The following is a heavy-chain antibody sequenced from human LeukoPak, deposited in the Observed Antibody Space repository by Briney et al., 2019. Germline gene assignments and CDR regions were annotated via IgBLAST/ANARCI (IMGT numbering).Heavy chain of an antibody. V-gene: IGHV4-34*01. CDR1: GGSFSGYY. D-gene: IGHD2-15*01. Sequence: SETLSLTCAVYGGSFSGYYWSWIRQPPGKGLEWIGEINHSGSTNYNPSLKSRVTISVDTSKNQFSLKLSSVTAADTAVYYCARVLARGVAAIYYYYGMDVWGQGTTVTVSS. CDR2: INHSGST. J-gene: IGHJ6*02. CDR3: ARVLARGVAAIYYYYGMDV.